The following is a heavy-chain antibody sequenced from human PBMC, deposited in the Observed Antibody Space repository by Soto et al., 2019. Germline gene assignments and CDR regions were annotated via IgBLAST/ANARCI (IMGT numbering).Heavy chain of an antibody. J-gene: IGHJ2*01. D-gene: IGHD6-19*01. CDR1: GGTFSSYA. Sequence: QVQLVQSGAEVKKPGSSVKVSCKASGGTFSSYAISWVRQAPGQGLEWMGGINAGNGNTKYSQKFQGRVTITRDTSASTAYMELSSLRSEDTAVYYCARVGIAVAGRGGYFDLWGRGTLVTVSS. V-gene: IGHV1-3*01. CDR3: ARVGIAVAGRGGYFDL. CDR2: INAGNGNT.